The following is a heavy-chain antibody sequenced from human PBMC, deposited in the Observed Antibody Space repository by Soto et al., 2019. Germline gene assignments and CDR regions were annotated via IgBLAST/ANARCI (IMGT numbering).Heavy chain of an antibody. V-gene: IGHV3-64D*06. D-gene: IGHD4-17*01. CDR2: ISSNADNT. Sequence: GGSLRLSCSASGFPFSNYAMHWVRQAPGKRLEYVSAISSNADNTYYADSVKDRFTISRDNSKNTLYLQMSSLRAEDTAVYYCVADPYGEGAHWGQGNLVTVSS. J-gene: IGHJ4*02. CDR1: GFPFSNYA. CDR3: VADPYGEGAH.